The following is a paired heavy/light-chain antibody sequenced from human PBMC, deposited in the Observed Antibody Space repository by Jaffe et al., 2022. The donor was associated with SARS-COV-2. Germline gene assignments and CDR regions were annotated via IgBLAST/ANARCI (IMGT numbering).Heavy chain of an antibody. J-gene: IGHJ6*02. CDR2: INPSGGST. CDR3: AREAIAAAGQNYYYYYGMDV. V-gene: IGHV1-46*01. D-gene: IGHD6-13*01. Sequence: QVQLVQSGAEVKKPGASVKVSCKASGYTFTSYYMHWVRQAPGQGLEWMGIINPSGGSTSYAQKFQGRVTMTRDTSTSTVYMELSSLRSEDTAVYYCAREAIAAAGQNYYYYYGMDVWGQGTTVTVSS. CDR1: GYTFTSYY.
Light chain of an antibody. J-gene: IGLJ2*01. CDR2: EVS. Sequence: QSALTQPPSASGSPGQSVTISCTGTSSDVGGYNYVSWYQQHPGKAPKLMIYEVSKRPSGVPDRFSGSKSGNTASLTVSGLQAEDEADYYCSSYAGSNIVVFGGGTKLTVL. CDR1: SSDVGGYNY. CDR3: SSYAGSNIVV. V-gene: IGLV2-8*01.